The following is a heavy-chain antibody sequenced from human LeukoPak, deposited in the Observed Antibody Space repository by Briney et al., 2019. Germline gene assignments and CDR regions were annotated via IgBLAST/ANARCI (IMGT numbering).Heavy chain of an antibody. Sequence: GGSLRLSCAASGFTFSSYSMNWVRQAPGKGLEWVSSISSSSSYIYYADSVKGRFTISRENAKNSLYLQMNSLRAEDTAVYYCARMCGGDCYYRGFDPWGQGTLVTVSS. D-gene: IGHD2-21*02. CDR1: GFTFSSYS. CDR2: ISSSSSYI. V-gene: IGHV3-21*01. CDR3: ARMCGGDCYYRGFDP. J-gene: IGHJ5*02.